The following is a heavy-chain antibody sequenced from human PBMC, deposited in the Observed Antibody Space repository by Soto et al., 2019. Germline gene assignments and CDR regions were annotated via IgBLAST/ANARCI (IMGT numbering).Heavy chain of an antibody. V-gene: IGHV4-38-2*01. CDR3: GRTDSVGYYPC. D-gene: IGHD3-22*01. J-gene: IGHJ4*01. CDR1: GDSISRGYH. Sequence: PSETLSLTCAVSGDSISRGYHWAWIRQPPGKGLEWVASIYHTVTTYYNPSLTSRVTISVDTSKNQFSLKLTSVTAADSAVYYCGRTDSVGYYPCCGQRNLVTV. CDR2: IYHTVTT.